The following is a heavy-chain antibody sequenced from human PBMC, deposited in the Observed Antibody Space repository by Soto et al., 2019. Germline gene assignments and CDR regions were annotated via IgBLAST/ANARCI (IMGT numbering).Heavy chain of an antibody. D-gene: IGHD3-16*01. J-gene: IGHJ6*02. CDR3: AKLVVLGVMRVIYGMKV. CDR1: GYSFTSSW. CDR2: IDPSASYT. V-gene: IGHV5-10-1*01. Sequence: EVQLVQSGAEVKKPGESLRISCKGSGYSFTSSWITWVRQMPGKGLEWMGRIDPSASYTNYSPSFQGHVTISADNSNSTAYLHWGSRNASDTAMYYCAKLVVLGVMRVIYGMKVWGQGTTVTVSS.